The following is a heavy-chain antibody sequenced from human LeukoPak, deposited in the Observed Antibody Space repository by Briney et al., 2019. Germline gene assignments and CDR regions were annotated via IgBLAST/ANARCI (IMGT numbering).Heavy chain of an antibody. D-gene: IGHD5/OR15-5a*01. J-gene: IGHJ3*01. Sequence: PGRSLRLSCVGSGFTFSSHSLHWVRQAPGKGLEWVAVISHDGSKEDYADSEKGRFTISRDDSKNTLFLQMNSLRPEDTAVYSCARGRVTLSTSNDAFDLWGQGTMVTVSS. CDR3: ARGRVTLSTSNDAFDL. CDR1: GFTFSSHS. V-gene: IGHV3-30*03. CDR2: ISHDGSKE.